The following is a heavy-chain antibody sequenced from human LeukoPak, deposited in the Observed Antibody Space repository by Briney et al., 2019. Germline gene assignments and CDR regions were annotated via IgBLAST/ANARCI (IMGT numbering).Heavy chain of an antibody. Sequence: PGGSLRLSCAASGFTFSDYYMSWIRQAPGKGLEWVSYISSSSSYTNYADSVKGRFTISRDNAKNSLYLQMNSLRAEDTAVYYCARGPLDTLYYDILTGYYVGDYFDYWGQGTLVTVSS. CDR1: GFTFSDYY. V-gene: IGHV3-11*05. CDR2: ISSSSSYT. CDR3: ARGPLDTLYYDILTGYYVGDYFDY. D-gene: IGHD3-9*01. J-gene: IGHJ4*02.